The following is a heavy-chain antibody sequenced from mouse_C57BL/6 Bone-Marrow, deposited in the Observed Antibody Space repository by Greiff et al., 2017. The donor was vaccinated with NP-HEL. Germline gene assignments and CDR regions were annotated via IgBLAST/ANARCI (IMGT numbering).Heavy chain of an antibody. CDR2: IDRENGDT. D-gene: IGHD4-1*01. CDR1: GFNIKDDY. Sequence: EVQLQESGAELVRPGASVKLSCTASGFNIKDDYMHWVRQRPEQGLEWIGWIDRENGDTEYASKFQGKATITADTSSNTAYLQLSSLTSEDTAVYYCTTNWDVDWYFDVWGTGTTVTVSS. CDR3: TTNWDVDWYFDV. V-gene: IGHV14-4*01. J-gene: IGHJ1*03.